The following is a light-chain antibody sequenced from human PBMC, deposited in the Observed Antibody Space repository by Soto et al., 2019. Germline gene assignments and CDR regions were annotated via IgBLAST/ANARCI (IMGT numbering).Light chain of an antibody. CDR1: SSDVGAFDY. V-gene: IGLV2-14*03. CDR3: SSYTINSSVI. Sequence: QSALTQPASVSGSPGQSIAISCTGTSSDVGAFDYVSWYQQHPGKAPRDMICDVKNRPSGISDRFSGSKSGNTASLTISGLQAEDEANYYCSSYTINSSVIFGGGTKLTVL. CDR2: DVK. J-gene: IGLJ2*01.